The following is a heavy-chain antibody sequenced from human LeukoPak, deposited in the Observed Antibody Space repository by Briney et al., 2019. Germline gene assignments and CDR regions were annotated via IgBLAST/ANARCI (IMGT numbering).Heavy chain of an antibody. V-gene: IGHV3-33*01. CDR3: ARGLTGHIEPYFDY. J-gene: IGHJ4*02. CDR2: IWYDGSNK. CDR1: GFTFSSYG. Sequence: GRSLRLSCAASGFTFSSYGMHWVRQAPGKGLEWVAVIWYDGSNKYYADSVKGRFTISRDNSKNTLYLQMNSLRAEDTAVYYCARGLTGHIEPYFDYGGQGTLVTVSS. D-gene: IGHD3-9*01.